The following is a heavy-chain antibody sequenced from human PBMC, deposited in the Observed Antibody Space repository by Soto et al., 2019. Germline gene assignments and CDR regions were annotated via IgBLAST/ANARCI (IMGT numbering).Heavy chain of an antibody. V-gene: IGHV4-30-4*01. J-gene: IGHJ6*02. CDR2: IYYSGST. CDR3: ARSNGYSSIYYYYYGMDV. Sequence: PSETLSLTCTVSGGSISSGDYYWSWIRQPPGKGLEWIGYIYYSGSTYYSPSLKSRVTISVDTSKNQFSLKLSSVTAADTAVYYCARSNGYSSIYYYYYGMDVWGQGTTVTVS. D-gene: IGHD6-13*01. CDR1: GGSISSGDYY.